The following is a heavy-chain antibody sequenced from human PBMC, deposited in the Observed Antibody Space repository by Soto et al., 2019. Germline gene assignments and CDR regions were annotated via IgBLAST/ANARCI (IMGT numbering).Heavy chain of an antibody. Sequence: PSEPLSLTCTVSIGSISSSSYDWCWILQPAVKGLEWIGSIYYSGSTYYNPSLKSRVTISVDTSKNQFSLKLSSVTAADTAVYYCARQRGATYYYDSSGYYDYWGQGTLVTVS. V-gene: IGHV4-39*01. J-gene: IGHJ4*02. CDR1: IGSISSSSYD. D-gene: IGHD3-22*01. CDR2: IYYSGST. CDR3: ARQRGATYYYDSSGYYDY.